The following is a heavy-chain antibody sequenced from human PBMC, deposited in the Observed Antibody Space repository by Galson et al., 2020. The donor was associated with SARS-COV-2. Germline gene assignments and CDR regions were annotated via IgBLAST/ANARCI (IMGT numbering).Heavy chain of an antibody. V-gene: IGHV4-30-4*01. CDR3: ARESIRGDTAGFPLQAFDL. J-gene: IGHJ3*01. Sequence: ASETLSLTCTVSGDSISSGPFYWTWIRQPPGKGLEWIGYVYYTGTAYYNPSLKSRASMSLDTSNNELSLTLTSVSAADAAIYFCARESIRGDTAGFPLQAFDLWGRGTMVTVSS. D-gene: IGHD2-21*02. CDR2: VYYTGTA. CDR1: GDSISSGPFY.